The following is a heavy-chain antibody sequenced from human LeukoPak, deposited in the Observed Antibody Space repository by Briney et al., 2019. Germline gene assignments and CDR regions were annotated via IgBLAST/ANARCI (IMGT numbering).Heavy chain of an antibody. CDR2: ISYDGSNE. V-gene: IGHV3-30*04. CDR3: AKVVIVPAATSKTYYFDS. Sequence: GGSLRLSCAASGFTFSSYVMHWVRQAPGKVLEWVAIISYDGSNEYYADSVKGRFTISRDNSKNTLYLQLNSLRVEDTAVYYCAKVVIVPAATSKTYYFDSWGQGALVTVSS. J-gene: IGHJ4*02. D-gene: IGHD2-2*01. CDR1: GFTFSSYV.